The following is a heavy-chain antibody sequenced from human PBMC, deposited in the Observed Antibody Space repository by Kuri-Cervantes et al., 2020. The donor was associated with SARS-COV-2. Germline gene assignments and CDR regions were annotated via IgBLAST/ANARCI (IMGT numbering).Heavy chain of an antibody. Sequence: ESLKISCTVSGGSISSYYWSWIRQPPGKGLEWIGRIYTSGSINYNPSLKSRVTMSVDTSKNQFSLKLSSVTAADTAVYYCARDSFPDSSGYYYPVGAFDIWGQGTMVTVSS. CDR3: ARDSFPDSSGYYYPVGAFDI. V-gene: IGHV4-4*07. CDR2: IYTSGSI. D-gene: IGHD3-22*01. J-gene: IGHJ3*02. CDR1: GGSISSYY.